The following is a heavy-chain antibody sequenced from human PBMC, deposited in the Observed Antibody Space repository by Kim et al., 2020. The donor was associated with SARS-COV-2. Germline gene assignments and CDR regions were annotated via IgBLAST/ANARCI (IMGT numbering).Heavy chain of an antibody. CDR2: ISSSSSYI. V-gene: IGHV3-21*01. J-gene: IGHJ4*02. Sequence: GGSLRLSCAASGFTFSSYSMNWVRQAPGKGLEWVSSISSSSSYIYYADSVKGRFTISRDNAKNSLYLQMNSLRAEDTAVYYCARDQESLLTVTLGRPFDYWGQGTLVTVSS. D-gene: IGHD4-17*01. CDR1: GFTFSSYS. CDR3: ARDQESLLTVTLGRPFDY.